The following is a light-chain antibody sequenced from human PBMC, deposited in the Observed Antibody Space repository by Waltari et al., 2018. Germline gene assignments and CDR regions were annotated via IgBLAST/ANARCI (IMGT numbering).Light chain of an antibody. CDR2: GTS. Sequence: EIVLTQSPGTLSLSPGERANRSCRASQSIGTYIAWYQHKPGQAPRLLIYGTSRRATGIPDRFSGSGSGTDFSLTISRLEPEDFAVYHCQHYVRLPATFGQGTKVEIK. V-gene: IGKV3-20*01. J-gene: IGKJ1*01. CDR3: QHYVRLPAT. CDR1: QSIGTY.